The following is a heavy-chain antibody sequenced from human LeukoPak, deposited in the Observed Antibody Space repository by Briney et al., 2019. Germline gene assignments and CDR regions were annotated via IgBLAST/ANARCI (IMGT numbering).Heavy chain of an antibody. CDR1: GFTFSNAW. CDR3: ATGGYYFDY. CDR2: IKSYYNGGTT. Sequence: GGSLRLSCAASGFTFSNAWMNWVRQAPGKGLEWLGRIKSYYNGGTTDYAAPVKGRFTISRDDPKNTVYLQMDSLKTEDTAVYFCATGGYYFDYWGQGTLVTVSS. V-gene: IGHV3-15*01. J-gene: IGHJ4*02.